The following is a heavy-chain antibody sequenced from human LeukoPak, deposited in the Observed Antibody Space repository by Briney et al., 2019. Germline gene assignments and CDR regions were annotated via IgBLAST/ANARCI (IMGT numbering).Heavy chain of an antibody. Sequence: GGSLRLSCAASGFTFTAYWMSWVRQAPGKGLEWVANIKQDRSEKYYVDSVKGRFTISRDNAKNSLYLQMNSLRAEDTAVYYCARDFYGDYALSAFDIWGQGTMVTVSS. D-gene: IGHD4-17*01. CDR1: GFTFTAYW. V-gene: IGHV3-7*01. CDR2: IKQDRSEK. J-gene: IGHJ3*02. CDR3: ARDFYGDYALSAFDI.